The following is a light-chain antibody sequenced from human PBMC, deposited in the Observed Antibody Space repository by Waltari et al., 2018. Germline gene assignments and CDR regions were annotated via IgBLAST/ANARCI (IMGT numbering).Light chain of an antibody. CDR3: ATWDNSLTAVV. Sequence: QSVLTQPPSVSAAPGQKVTISCSGSSSTIGNYFLSWYHQLPGATPKLLIYDNNKRPSGIPDRFSASKSGTSATLDITGLQIGDEADYYCATWDNSLTAVVFGGGTKLTV. CDR1: SSTIGNYF. CDR2: DNN. J-gene: IGLJ2*01. V-gene: IGLV1-51*01.